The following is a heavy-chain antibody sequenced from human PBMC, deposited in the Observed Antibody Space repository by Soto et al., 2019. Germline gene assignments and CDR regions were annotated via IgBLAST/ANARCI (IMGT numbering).Heavy chain of an antibody. CDR2: ITNYGTNT. Sequence: EVQLLQSGGGLVQPGGSLRLSCAASGFTFSSYAMTWVRQAPGKGLEWVSTITNYGTNTWYADSVKGRFTISRDNSENTLYLQMDSLGAEDPAIFYCAKLGPNWDFDLWGRGTLVTVSS. CDR1: GFTFSSYA. J-gene: IGHJ2*01. CDR3: AKLGPNWDFDL. V-gene: IGHV3-23*05.